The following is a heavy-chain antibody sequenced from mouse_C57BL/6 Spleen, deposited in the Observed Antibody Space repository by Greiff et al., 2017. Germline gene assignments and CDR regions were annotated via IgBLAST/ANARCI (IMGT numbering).Heavy chain of an antibody. Sequence: QVQLQQSGPELVKPGASVKLSCQASGYTFTSYDINWVKQRPGQGLEWIGWIYPRDGSTKYNEKFKGKATLTVDTSSSTAYMELHSLTSEDSAVYFCARGDYYGSRGPDYWGQGTTLTVSS. J-gene: IGHJ2*01. CDR2: IYPRDGST. V-gene: IGHV1-85*01. CDR3: ARGDYYGSRGPDY. D-gene: IGHD1-1*01. CDR1: GYTFTSYD.